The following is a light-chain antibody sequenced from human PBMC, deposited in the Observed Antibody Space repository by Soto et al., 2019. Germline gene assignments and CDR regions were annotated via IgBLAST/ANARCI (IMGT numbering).Light chain of an antibody. CDR2: LNSDGSH. J-gene: IGLJ3*02. V-gene: IGLV4-69*01. CDR3: QTWGTGMV. Sequence: QPVLTQSPSASASLGASVKLTCTLSSGHSSYTIAWHQQQPAKGPRYLMKLNSDGSHNKGDGIPDRFSGSSSGAERYLTISSLQSEDEADYYCQTWGTGMVFGGGTKLTV. CDR1: SGHSSYT.